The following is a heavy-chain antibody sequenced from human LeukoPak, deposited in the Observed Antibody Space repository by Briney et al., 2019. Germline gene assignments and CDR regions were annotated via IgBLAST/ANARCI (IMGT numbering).Heavy chain of an antibody. J-gene: IGHJ3*02. V-gene: IGHV3-30*18. CDR1: GFTFSSYG. Sequence: GGSLRLSCAASGFTFSSYGMHWVRQAPGKGLEWVAVISYDGSNKYYADSVKGRFTIPRDNSKNTLHLQMNSLRAEDTAVYYCAKEGHTAHAFDIWGQGTMVTVSS. CDR2: ISYDGSNK. D-gene: IGHD6-25*01. CDR3: AKEGHTAHAFDI.